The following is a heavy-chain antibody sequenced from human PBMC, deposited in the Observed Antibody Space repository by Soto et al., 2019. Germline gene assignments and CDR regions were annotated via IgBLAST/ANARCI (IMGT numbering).Heavy chain of an antibody. CDR3: AREGGGPFDY. V-gene: IGHV3-30-3*01. J-gene: IGHJ4*02. CDR1: GFTFSSYA. D-gene: IGHD2-15*01. CDR2: ISYDGSNK. Sequence: ESGGGVVQPGRSLRLSCAASGFTFSSYAMHWVRQAPGKGLEWVAVISYDGSNKYYADSVKGRFTISRDNSKNTLYLQMNSLRAEDTAVYYCAREGGGPFDYWGQGTLVTVSS.